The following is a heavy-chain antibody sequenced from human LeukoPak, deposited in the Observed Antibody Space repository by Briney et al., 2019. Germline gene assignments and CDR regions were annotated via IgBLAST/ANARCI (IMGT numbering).Heavy chain of an antibody. D-gene: IGHD6-13*01. CDR2: IYYSGST. CDR1: GGSISSGGYY. Sequence: SETLSLTCTVSGGSISSGGYYWSWIRQHPGKGLEWIGYIYYSGSTYYNPSLKSRVTISVDTSKNQFSLKLSSVTAADTAVYYCAREHSSKYNWFDPWGQGTLVTVSS. V-gene: IGHV4-31*03. CDR3: AREHSSKYNWFDP. J-gene: IGHJ5*02.